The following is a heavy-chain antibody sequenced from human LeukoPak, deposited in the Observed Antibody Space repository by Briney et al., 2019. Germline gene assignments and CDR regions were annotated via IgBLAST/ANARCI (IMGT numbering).Heavy chain of an antibody. CDR2: IKQDGSSK. J-gene: IGHJ4*02. D-gene: IGHD3-22*01. Sequence: SGGSLRLSCAASGFTFSTYTMNWVRQAPGKGLEWVANIKQDGSSKYYVDSVKGRFTISRDNAKNSLYLQMNSLRAEDTAVYYCARDGYWLLLQDYFDYWGQGALVTVSS. V-gene: IGHV3-7*01. CDR1: GFTFSTYT. CDR3: ARDGYWLLLQDYFDY.